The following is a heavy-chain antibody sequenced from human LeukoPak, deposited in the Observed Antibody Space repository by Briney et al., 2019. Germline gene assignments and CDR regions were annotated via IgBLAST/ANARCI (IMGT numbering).Heavy chain of an antibody. CDR2: ISGSGGST. CDR3: AKDQSSGWPNYFDY. J-gene: IGHJ4*02. D-gene: IGHD6-19*01. V-gene: IGHV3-23*01. Sequence: GGSLRLSCAASGFTFSSYAMNWVRQAPGKGLEWVSAISGSGGSTYYSDSVKGRFTISRDNSKSTLYLQMNSLRAEDTALYYCAKDQSSGWPNYFDYWGQGTLVTVSS. CDR1: GFTFSSYA.